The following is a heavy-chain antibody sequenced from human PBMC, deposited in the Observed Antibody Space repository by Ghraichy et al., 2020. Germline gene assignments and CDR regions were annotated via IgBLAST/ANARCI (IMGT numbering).Heavy chain of an antibody. Sequence: GESLNISCAASGFTFSSYAMSWVRQAPGKGLEWVSAISGSGGSTYYADSVKGRFTISRDNSKNTLYLQMNSLRAEDTAVYYCAKDLIVGATFDYWGQGTLVTVSS. CDR3: AKDLIVGATFDY. D-gene: IGHD1-26*01. V-gene: IGHV3-23*01. CDR2: ISGSGGST. J-gene: IGHJ4*02. CDR1: GFTFSSYA.